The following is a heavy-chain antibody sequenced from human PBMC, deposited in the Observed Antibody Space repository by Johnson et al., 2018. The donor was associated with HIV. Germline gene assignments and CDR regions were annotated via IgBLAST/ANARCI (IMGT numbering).Heavy chain of an antibody. V-gene: IGHV3-9*01. Sequence: VQLVESGGGLVRPGGSLRLSCVASGFSFNDYAMHWVRQAPGKGLEWVSGISWNSGSIGYADSVKGRFTISRDNAKKSLYLQMNSLRTEDTALYYCAKDTRYCNSATCYGAFDMLGQGTMVTVSS. J-gene: IGHJ3*02. CDR3: AKDTRYCNSATCYGAFDM. CDR1: GFSFNDYA. CDR2: ISWNSGSI. D-gene: IGHD2-2*01.